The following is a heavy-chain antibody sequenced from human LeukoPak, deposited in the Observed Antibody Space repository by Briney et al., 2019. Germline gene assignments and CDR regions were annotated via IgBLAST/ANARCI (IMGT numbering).Heavy chain of an antibody. V-gene: IGHV3-23*01. CDR3: AKEYYYDSSGYYGY. D-gene: IGHD3-22*01. CDR1: GFTFSSYA. CDR2: ISGGGGST. Sequence: AGGSLRLSCAASGFTFSSYAMSWVRQAPGKGLEWVSAISGGGGSTYYADSVKGRFTISRDNSKNTLYLQMNSLRAEDTAVYYCAKEYYYDSSGYYGYWGQGTLVTVSS. J-gene: IGHJ4*02.